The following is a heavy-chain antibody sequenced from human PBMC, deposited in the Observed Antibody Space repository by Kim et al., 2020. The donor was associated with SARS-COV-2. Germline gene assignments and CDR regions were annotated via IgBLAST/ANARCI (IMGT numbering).Heavy chain of an antibody. J-gene: IGHJ3*01. CDR1: GGTFSSNG. V-gene: IGHV1-69*13. CDR2: IIPIFGTT. CDR3: ARQPPDGDSAVDL. D-gene: IGHD4-17*01. Sequence: SVKVSCKASGGTFSSNGFTWVRQAPGQGLEWMGDIIPIFGTTIYAERFRGRATFTADESTNTVYMELSRLIFEDTAVYYCARQPPDGDSAVDLWGQGP.